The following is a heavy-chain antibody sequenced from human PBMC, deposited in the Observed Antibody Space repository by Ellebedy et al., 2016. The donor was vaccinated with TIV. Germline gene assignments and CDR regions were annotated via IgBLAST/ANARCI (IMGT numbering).Heavy chain of an antibody. CDR3: VTYGSYGDYLSPTHAFVI. CDR2: IKQEGSEK. Sequence: GGSLRLSCAASGFSFRSYWMSWVRQAPGKGLEWVANIKQEGSEKYHVDSVRGRFTIYRDNARNALFLQMNSLRADDTAVYYCVTYGSYGDYLSPTHAFVIWGQGTMVAVSS. J-gene: IGHJ3*02. D-gene: IGHD4-17*01. CDR1: GFSFRSYW. V-gene: IGHV3-7*01.